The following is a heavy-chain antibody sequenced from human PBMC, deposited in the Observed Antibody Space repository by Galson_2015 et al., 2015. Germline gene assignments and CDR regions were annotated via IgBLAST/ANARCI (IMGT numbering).Heavy chain of an antibody. V-gene: IGHV3-30*04. D-gene: IGHD1/OR15-1a*01. J-gene: IGHJ4*02. CDR2: ISYDGSNK. Sequence: SLRLSCAASGFTFSSYAMHWVRQAPGKGLEWVAVISYDGSNKYYADSVKGRFTISRDNSKNTLYLQMNSLRAEDTAVYYCAKDDLPGAGTYYFDYWGQGTLVTVSS. CDR3: AKDDLPGAGTYYFDY. CDR1: GFTFSSYA.